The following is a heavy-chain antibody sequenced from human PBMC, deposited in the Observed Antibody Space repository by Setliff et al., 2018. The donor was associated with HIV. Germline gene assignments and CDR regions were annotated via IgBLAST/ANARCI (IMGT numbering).Heavy chain of an antibody. D-gene: IGHD6-13*01. CDR2: IYPGDSDA. V-gene: IGHV5-51*01. CDR1: EYTFTCYW. Sequence: GESLKISCKGSEYTFTCYWIGWVRQMPGKGLEWMGIIYPGDSDARYSPSFQGQVTFSVDKSRSTAYLHWSSLKASDTATYYCARRTASFGTALYLDVWGTGTTVTVSS. J-gene: IGHJ6*04. CDR3: ARRTASFGTALYLDV.